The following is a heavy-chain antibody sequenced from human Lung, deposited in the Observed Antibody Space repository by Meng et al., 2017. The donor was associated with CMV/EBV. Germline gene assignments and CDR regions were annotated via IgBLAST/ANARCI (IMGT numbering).Heavy chain of an antibody. CDR3: ARDWNVVVPAATYYYYGMDV. Sequence: SCAASGFTFSSYAMHWVHQAPGKGLEWVAVISYDGSNKYYADSVKGRFTISRDNSKNTLYLQMNSLRAEDTAVYYCARDWNVVVPAATYYYYGMDVWXQGTTVTVSS. V-gene: IGHV3-30-3*01. J-gene: IGHJ6*02. D-gene: IGHD2-2*01. CDR1: GFTFSSYA. CDR2: ISYDGSNK.